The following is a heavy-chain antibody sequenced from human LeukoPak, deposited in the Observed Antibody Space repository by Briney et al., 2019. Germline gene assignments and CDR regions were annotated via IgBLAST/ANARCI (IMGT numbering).Heavy chain of an antibody. CDR2: IYPGDSDT. V-gene: IGHV5-51*01. J-gene: IGHJ4*02. Sequence: GESLKISCQGSGYSFTSYWIGWVRQMPGKGLEWMGIIYPGDSDTRYSPSLQGQVTISADKSISTAYLQWSSLKASDTAMYYCARHFIVGATKSYFDYWGQGTLVTVSS. CDR1: GYSFTSYW. D-gene: IGHD1-26*01. CDR3: ARHFIVGATKSYFDY.